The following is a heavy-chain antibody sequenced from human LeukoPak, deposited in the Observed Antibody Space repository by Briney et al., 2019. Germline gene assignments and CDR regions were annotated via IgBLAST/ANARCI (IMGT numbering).Heavy chain of an antibody. CDR2: INPSGGST. CDR1: GYTFTSYY. D-gene: IGHD3-9*01. Sequence: WASVKLSCKASGYTFTSYYMHWVRQAPGQGLEWMGIINPSGGSTSYAQKFQGRVTMTRDTSTSTVYMELSSLRSEDTAVCYCARDWNDILTGYYRTRPTSYYFDYWGQGTLVTVSS. V-gene: IGHV1-46*01. CDR3: ARDWNDILTGYYRTRPTSYYFDY. J-gene: IGHJ4*02.